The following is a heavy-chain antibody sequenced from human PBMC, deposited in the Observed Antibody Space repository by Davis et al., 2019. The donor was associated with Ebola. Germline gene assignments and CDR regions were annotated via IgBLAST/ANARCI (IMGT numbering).Heavy chain of an antibody. D-gene: IGHD6-19*01. CDR1: GFTFSSYS. CDR2: ISSSSSYI. CDR3: AGAPGSGWHYPGYFDY. Sequence: PGGSLRLSCAASGFTFSSYSMNWVRQAPGKGLEWVSSISSSSSYIYYADSVKGRFTISRDNAKNSLYLQMNSLRAEDTAVYYCAGAPGSGWHYPGYFDYWGQGTLVTVSS. V-gene: IGHV3-21*04. J-gene: IGHJ4*02.